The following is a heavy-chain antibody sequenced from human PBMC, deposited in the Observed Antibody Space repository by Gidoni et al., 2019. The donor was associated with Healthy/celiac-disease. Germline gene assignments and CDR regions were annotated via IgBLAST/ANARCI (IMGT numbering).Heavy chain of an antibody. D-gene: IGHD2-21*02. CDR3: ARRWSLLTFDY. CDR1: GGSISSSSYY. J-gene: IGHJ4*02. Sequence: QLQLQESGPGLVKPSETLSLTCTVSGGSISSSSYYWGWIRQPPGKGLEWIGSIYYSGSTYYNPSLKSRVTISVDTSKNQFSLKLSSVTAADTAVYYCARRWSLLTFDYWGQGTLVTVSS. V-gene: IGHV4-39*01. CDR2: IYYSGST.